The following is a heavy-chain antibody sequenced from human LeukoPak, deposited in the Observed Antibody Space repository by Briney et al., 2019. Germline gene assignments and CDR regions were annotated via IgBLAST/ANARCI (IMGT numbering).Heavy chain of an antibody. CDR2: IYYSGST. CDR1: GGSISSYY. CDR3: ARGEPYYYDSSGYEY. D-gene: IGHD3-22*01. Sequence: SETLSLTCTVSGGSISSYYWSWIRQPPGKGLEWIGYIYYSGSTNYNPSLKSRVTISVDTSKNQFSLKLSSVIAADTAVYYCARGEPYYYDSSGYEYWGQGTLVTVSS. V-gene: IGHV4-59*01. J-gene: IGHJ4*02.